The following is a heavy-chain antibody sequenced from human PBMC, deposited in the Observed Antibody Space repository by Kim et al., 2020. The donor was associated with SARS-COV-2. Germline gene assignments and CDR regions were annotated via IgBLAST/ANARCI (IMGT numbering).Heavy chain of an antibody. J-gene: IGHJ4*02. Sequence: GGSLRLSCAASGFTFSSYEMNWVRQAPGKGLEWVSYISSSGSTIYYAHSVKGRFTISRDNAKNSLYLQMNSLRAEDTAVYYCASLVVVPADEFDYWGQGTLVTVTS. CDR1: GFTFSSYE. D-gene: IGHD2-2*01. V-gene: IGHV3-48*03. CDR2: ISSSGSTI. CDR3: ASLVVVPADEFDY.